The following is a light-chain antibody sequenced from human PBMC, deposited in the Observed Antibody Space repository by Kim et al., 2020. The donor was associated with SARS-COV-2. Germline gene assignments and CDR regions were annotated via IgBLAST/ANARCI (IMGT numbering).Light chain of an antibody. Sequence: SLFPGERATLSCRARQSVRSYLAWYQQTPGQAPRLLIYGASNRATGTPARFSGSGSGTDFILTITSLAPEDFAVYYCQQRSNWFTFGGGTKVDIK. V-gene: IGKV3-11*01. J-gene: IGKJ4*01. CDR1: QSVRSY. CDR2: GAS. CDR3: QQRSNWFT.